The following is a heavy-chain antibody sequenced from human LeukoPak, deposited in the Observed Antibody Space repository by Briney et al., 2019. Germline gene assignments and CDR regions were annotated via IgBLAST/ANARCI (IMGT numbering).Heavy chain of an antibody. Sequence: GGSLRLSCAASGFTFSSYWMSWVRQAPGKGLEWVANIKQDGSEKYYVDSVKGRFTISRDNAKNSLYLQMNSLRAEDTAVYYCARRRRRIAVARILDAFDIWGQGTMVTVSS. D-gene: IGHD6-19*01. J-gene: IGHJ3*02. V-gene: IGHV3-7*01. CDR2: IKQDGSEK. CDR1: GFTFSSYW. CDR3: ARRRRRIAVARILDAFDI.